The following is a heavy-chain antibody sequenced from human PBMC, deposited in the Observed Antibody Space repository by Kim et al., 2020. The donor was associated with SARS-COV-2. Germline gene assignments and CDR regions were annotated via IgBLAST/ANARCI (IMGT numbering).Heavy chain of an antibody. D-gene: IGHD3-10*01. V-gene: IGHV3-33*06. CDR1: GFTFSSYG. J-gene: IGHJ3*02. CDR3: AKDGGDGSGSYVLDDVGACDI. Sequence: GGSLRLSCAASGFTFSSYGMHWVRQAPGKGLEWVAVIWYDGSNKYYADSVKGRFTISRDNSKNTLYLQMNSLRAEDTAVYYCAKDGGDGSGSYVLDDVGACDIWGQGTMVTVSS. CDR2: IWYDGSNK.